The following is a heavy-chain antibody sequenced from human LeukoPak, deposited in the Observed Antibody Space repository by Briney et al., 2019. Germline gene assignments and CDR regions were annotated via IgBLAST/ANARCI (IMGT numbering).Heavy chain of an antibody. D-gene: IGHD1-26*01. J-gene: IGHJ4*02. CDR1: GFSFSGYG. CDR3: VKSLVGHTSGY. V-gene: IGHV3-30*18. Sequence: GGSLRLSCAASGFSFSGYGMHWVRQAPGKGLEWLAVISYDASDEYYADPVKGRFTISRDNSKNMMYLQMISLRAEDTAVYYCVKSLVGHTSGYWGQGTLVTVST. CDR2: ISYDASDE.